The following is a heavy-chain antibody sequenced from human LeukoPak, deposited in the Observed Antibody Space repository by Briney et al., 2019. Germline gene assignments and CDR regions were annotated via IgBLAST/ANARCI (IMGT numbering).Heavy chain of an antibody. V-gene: IGHV3-33*01. J-gene: IGHJ6*02. CDR2: IWYDGSNK. Sequence: PGGSLRLSCAASGFTFSSYGMHWVRQAPGKGLEWVAVIWYDGSNKYYADSVKGRFTISRDNSKNTLYLQMNSLRAEDTAVYYCARDMTPRANIVVLLSSYYYYYGMDVWGQGTTVTVSS. D-gene: IGHD2-2*01. CDR1: GFTFSSYG. CDR3: ARDMTPRANIVVLLSSYYYYYGMDV.